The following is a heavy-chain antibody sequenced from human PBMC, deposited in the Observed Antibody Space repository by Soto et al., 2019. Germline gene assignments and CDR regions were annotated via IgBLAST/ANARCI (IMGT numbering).Heavy chain of an antibody. CDR1: GFTFSTYN. Sequence: GGSLRLSCAASGFTFSTYNMNWVRQAPGKGLEWVSYISSSSSTIFYADSVKGRFTISRDNAKNSLYLQMNSLRAEDTAVYYCARDPPYGSGTSQNYGMDVWGQGTTVTVSS. V-gene: IGHV3-48*04. D-gene: IGHD3-10*01. J-gene: IGHJ6*02. CDR2: ISSSSSTI. CDR3: ARDPPYGSGTSQNYGMDV.